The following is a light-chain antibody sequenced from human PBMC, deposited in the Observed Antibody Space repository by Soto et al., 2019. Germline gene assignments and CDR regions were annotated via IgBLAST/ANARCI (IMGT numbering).Light chain of an antibody. CDR2: GAS. CDR3: QQYNNWPRWT. V-gene: IGKV3-15*01. CDR1: QSLSSN. J-gene: IGKJ1*01. Sequence: EIVMTQSPATLSVSPGERVTLSCRASQSLSSNLAWYQQKPGQAPRLLIYGASTRATDIPARFSGSGSGTEFTLTISSLQSEDFAVYYCQQYNNWPRWTFGQGTKVDIK.